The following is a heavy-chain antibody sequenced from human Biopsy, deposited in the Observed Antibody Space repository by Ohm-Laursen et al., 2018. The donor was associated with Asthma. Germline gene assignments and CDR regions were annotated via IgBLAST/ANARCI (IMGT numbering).Heavy chain of an antibody. Sequence: SLRLSYAASGFAVSRDHMFWVRQAPGKGLEWVSTISGNSGITYYADSVKGRFTISRDNSQNTLYLHMDSLSAEDTAVYYCAKDRSGTWYGFDYWGQGTLVTVSS. CDR2: ISGNSGIT. CDR3: AKDRSGTWYGFDY. V-gene: IGHV3-23*01. D-gene: IGHD6-13*01. J-gene: IGHJ4*02. CDR1: GFAVSRDH.